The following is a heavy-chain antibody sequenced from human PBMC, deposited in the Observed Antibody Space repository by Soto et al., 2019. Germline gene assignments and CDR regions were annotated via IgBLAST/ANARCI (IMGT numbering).Heavy chain of an antibody. V-gene: IGHV4-30-4*01. D-gene: IGHD3-9*01. Sequence: SETLSLTCTFSGGSIISGDYYWSWIRQPPGKGLEWIGYIYYSGSTYYNPSLKSRVTISVDTSKNQFSLKLSSVTAADTAVYYCARGWLYYYGMDVWGQGTTVTVSS. CDR1: GGSIISGDYY. CDR2: IYYSGST. J-gene: IGHJ6*02. CDR3: ARGWLYYYGMDV.